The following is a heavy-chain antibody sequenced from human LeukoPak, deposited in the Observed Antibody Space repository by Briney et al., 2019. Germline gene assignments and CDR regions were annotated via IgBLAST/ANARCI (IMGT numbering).Heavy chain of an antibody. CDR1: GFTFSSYS. Sequence: PGGSLRLSCAASGFTFSSYSMNWVRQAPGKGLEWVSSISSSSSYIYYADSVKGRFTISRDNAKNSLYLQMNSLTAEDTAVYYCARDSGSGWYLADYWGQGTLVTVSS. D-gene: IGHD6-19*01. CDR2: ISSSSSYI. V-gene: IGHV3-21*01. J-gene: IGHJ4*02. CDR3: ARDSGSGWYLADY.